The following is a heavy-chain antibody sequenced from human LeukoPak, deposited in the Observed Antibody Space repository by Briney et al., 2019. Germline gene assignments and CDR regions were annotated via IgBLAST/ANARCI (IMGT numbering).Heavy chain of an antibody. D-gene: IGHD1-26*01. J-gene: IGHJ4*02. Sequence: GGSLRLSCAASGFTFSSYAMSWVPQAPGKGLEGVSAISGSGGSTYYADSVKGRFTISRDNSKNTLYLQMNSLRAEDTAVYYCAKLGRGSYYSDYFDYWGQGTLVTVSS. CDR2: ISGSGGST. CDR3: AKLGRGSYYSDYFDY. CDR1: GFTFSSYA. V-gene: IGHV3-23*01.